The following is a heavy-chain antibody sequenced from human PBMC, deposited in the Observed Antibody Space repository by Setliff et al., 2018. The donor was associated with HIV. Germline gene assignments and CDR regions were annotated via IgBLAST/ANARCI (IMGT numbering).Heavy chain of an antibody. D-gene: IGHD2-21*02. CDR1: GFTFSSYW. Sequence: LRLSCAASGFTFSSYWMSWVRQAPGKGLEWVANIKQDGSEKYYVDSVKGRFTISRDNAKNSLYLQMNTLGAEDTAAYYCAGVGVVTAPGGYYYMDVWGKGTTVTVSS. CDR2: IKQDGSEK. V-gene: IGHV3-7*01. J-gene: IGHJ6*03. CDR3: AGVGVVTAPGGYYYMDV.